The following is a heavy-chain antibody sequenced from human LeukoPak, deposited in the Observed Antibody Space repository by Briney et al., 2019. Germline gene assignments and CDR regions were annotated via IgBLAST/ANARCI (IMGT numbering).Heavy chain of an antibody. J-gene: IGHJ4*02. Sequence: SETLSLTCTVSGGSISRSSDHWGWIRQPPGKGLEWIGTISYSGSTYYNPSLKSRVTISVDTSKNQFSLKLSSVTAADTAVYYCAKSSPDADYFDYWGQGTLVTVSS. V-gene: IGHV4-39*01. D-gene: IGHD1-14*01. CDR1: GGSISRSSDH. CDR3: AKSSPDADYFDY. CDR2: ISYSGST.